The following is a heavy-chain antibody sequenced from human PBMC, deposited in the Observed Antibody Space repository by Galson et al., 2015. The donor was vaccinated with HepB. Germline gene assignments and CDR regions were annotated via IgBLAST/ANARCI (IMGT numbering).Heavy chain of an antibody. CDR3: AKLHDFWSGYSYGMDV. V-gene: IGHV3-23*01. CDR1: GFTFSSYA. J-gene: IGHJ6*02. D-gene: IGHD3-3*01. Sequence: SLRLSCAASGFTFSSYAMTWVRQAPGKGLEWVSVISGSGGSTYYADSVKSRFTISRDNSKNTLYLQMNSLRAEDTAVYYCAKLHDFWSGYSYGMDVWGQGTTVTVSS. CDR2: ISGSGGST.